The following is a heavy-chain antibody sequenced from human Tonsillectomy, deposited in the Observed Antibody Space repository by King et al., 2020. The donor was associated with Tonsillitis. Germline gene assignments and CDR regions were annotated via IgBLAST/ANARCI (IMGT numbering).Heavy chain of an antibody. CDR2: IYYIGST. J-gene: IGHJ4*02. Sequence: QLQESGPGLVKPSQTLSLTCTVSGGSISSGDYYWSWIRQPPGKGLEWIGYIYYIGSTYYNPSLKSRVTISVDTSKNQFSLKLSSVTAADTAVFYCARAGRGPGAYFEYWARGPLLPVP. CDR1: GGSISSGDYY. D-gene: IGHD2-8*02. V-gene: IGHV4-30-4*01. CDR3: ARAGRGPGAYFEY.